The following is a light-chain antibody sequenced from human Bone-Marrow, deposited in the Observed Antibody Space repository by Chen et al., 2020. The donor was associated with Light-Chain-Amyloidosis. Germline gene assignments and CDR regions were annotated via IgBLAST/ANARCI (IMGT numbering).Light chain of an antibody. CDR3: QQYVSSPYT. J-gene: IGKJ2*01. CDR2: GAS. CDR1: QTISSNF. Sequence: EIVLTQYPGTLSVSPGERPTLSCRASQTISSNFLAWYQQKPGQAPRLRLSGASRRATGIPDRFSGSGSGTDFSLTISRLAPEDFAVYYCQQYVSSPYTFGQGTKLEIK. V-gene: IGKV3-20*01.